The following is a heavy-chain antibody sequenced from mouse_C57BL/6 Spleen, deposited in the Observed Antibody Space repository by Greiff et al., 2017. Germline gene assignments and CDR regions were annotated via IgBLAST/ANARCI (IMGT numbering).Heavy chain of an antibody. J-gene: IGHJ4*01. D-gene: IGHD2-5*01. CDR1: GYTFTSYW. CDR3: ARERYSNPSYAMDY. Sequence: QDHVKQPGAELVRPGTSVKLSCKASGYTFTSYWMHWVKQRPGQGLEWIGLIDPSDSYTNYNQKFKGKATLTVDTSSSTAYMQLSSLTSEDSSVYYCARERYSNPSYAMDYWGQGTSVTVSS. CDR2: IDPSDSYT. V-gene: IGHV1-59*01.